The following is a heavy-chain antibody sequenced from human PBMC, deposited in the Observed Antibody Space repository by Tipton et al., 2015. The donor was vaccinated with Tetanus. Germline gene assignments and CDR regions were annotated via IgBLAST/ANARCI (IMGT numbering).Heavy chain of an antibody. CDR1: GFTFSSYA. CDR3: ARELGVTNSYYYGLDV. Sequence: SLRLSCAASGFTFSSYAMSWVRQAPGKGLEWVSAISGSGGSTYYADSVKGRFTISRDNSKNTLYLQMNSLRAEDTAVYYCARELGVTNSYYYGLDVWGQGTTVIVSS. V-gene: IGHV3-23*01. D-gene: IGHD3-10*01. J-gene: IGHJ6*02. CDR2: ISGSGGST.